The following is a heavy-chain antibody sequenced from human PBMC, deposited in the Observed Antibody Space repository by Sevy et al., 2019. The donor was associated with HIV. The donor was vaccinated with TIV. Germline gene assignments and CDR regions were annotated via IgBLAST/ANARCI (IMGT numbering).Heavy chain of an antibody. CDR3: AAIPKLGNFDY. V-gene: IGHV3-74*01. CDR2: INSDGSST. D-gene: IGHD7-27*01. J-gene: IGHJ4*02. Sequence: GGSLRLSCAASGFTFSNAWMSWVRQAPGKGLEWVGRINSDGSSTNYADSVKGRFTISRDNAKNTVYLRMNSLRAEDTAVYYCAAIPKLGNFDYWGQGTLVTVSS. CDR1: GFTFSNAW.